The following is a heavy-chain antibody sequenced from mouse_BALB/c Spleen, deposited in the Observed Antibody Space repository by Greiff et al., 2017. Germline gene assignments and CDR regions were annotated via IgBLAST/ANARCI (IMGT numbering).Heavy chain of an antibody. CDR1: GYTFTSYW. CDR2: IYPGNSDT. V-gene: IGHV1-5*01. D-gene: IGHD2-4*01. CDR3: TEITTGYAMDY. Sequence: VQLQQSGTVLARPGASVKMSCKASGYTFTSYWMHWVKQRPGQGLEWIGAIYPGNSDTSYNQKFKGKAKLTAVTSTSTAYMELSSLTNEDSAVYYCTEITTGYAMDYWGQGTSVTVSS. J-gene: IGHJ4*01.